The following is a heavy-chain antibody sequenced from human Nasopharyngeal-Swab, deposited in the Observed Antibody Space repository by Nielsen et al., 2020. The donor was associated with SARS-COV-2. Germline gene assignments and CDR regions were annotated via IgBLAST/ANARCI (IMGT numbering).Heavy chain of an antibody. V-gene: IGHV3-48*01. CDR2: ISSSSDTT. Sequence: GESLKISCAASGFTFSTYNMNWVRQAPGKGLEWVSYISSSSDTTYYADSVKGRFTISRDNSKNTLYLQMNSLRAEDTAVYYCAKGWVSSSPPSFDYWGQGTLVTVSS. CDR3: AKGWVSSSPPSFDY. CDR1: GFTFSTYN. J-gene: IGHJ4*02. D-gene: IGHD6-6*01.